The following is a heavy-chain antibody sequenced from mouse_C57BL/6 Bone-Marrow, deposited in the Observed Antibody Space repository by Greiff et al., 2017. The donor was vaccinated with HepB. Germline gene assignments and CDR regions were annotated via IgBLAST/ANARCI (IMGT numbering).Heavy chain of an antibody. D-gene: IGHD2-2*01. Sequence: QVQLKESGPGLVQPSQSLSITCTVSGFSLSSYGVHWVRQSPGKGLEWLGVIWRGGSTDYNAAFISRLSISKDNSKSQVFFKMNSLQADDTAIYYCARKGGYGGFFLAYWGQGTLVTVSA. CDR1: GFSLSSYG. CDR3: ARKGGYGGFFLAY. V-gene: IGHV2-2*01. CDR2: IWRGGST. J-gene: IGHJ3*01.